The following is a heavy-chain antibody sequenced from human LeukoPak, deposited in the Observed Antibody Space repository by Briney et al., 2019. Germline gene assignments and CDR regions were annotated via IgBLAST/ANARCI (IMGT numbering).Heavy chain of an antibody. CDR3: ARDFYYGSGSANYYYYYYMDV. D-gene: IGHD3-10*01. CDR1: GYTFTGYY. J-gene: IGHJ6*03. CDR2: INPNSGGT. Sequence: ASVKVSCKASGYTFTGYYMHWVRQAPGQGLEWMGWINPNSGGTNYAQKFQGRVTMTRDTSISTAYMELSRLRSDDTAVYYCARDFYYGSGSANYYYYYYMDVWGKGTTVTIFS. V-gene: IGHV1-2*02.